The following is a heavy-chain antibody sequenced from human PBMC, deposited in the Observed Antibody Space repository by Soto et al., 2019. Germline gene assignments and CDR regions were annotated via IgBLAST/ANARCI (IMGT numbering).Heavy chain of an antibody. J-gene: IGHJ4*02. D-gene: IGHD2-15*01. CDR1: GGSISSSSYY. V-gene: IGHV4-39*01. Sequence: SETLSLTCTVSGGSISSSSYYWGWIRQPPGKGLEWIGSIYYSGSTYYNPSLKSRVTISVDTSKNQSSLKLSSVTAADTAVYYCASPLGYCSGGSCIGYWGQGTLVTVSS. CDR2: IYYSGST. CDR3: ASPLGYCSGGSCIGY.